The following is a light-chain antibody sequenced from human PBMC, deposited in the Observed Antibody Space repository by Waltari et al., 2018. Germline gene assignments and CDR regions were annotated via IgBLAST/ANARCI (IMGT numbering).Light chain of an antibody. J-gene: IGLJ2*01. CDR2: EVS. Sequence: QAAPTQPPSVSGSPGQSVTISCSETSTNVGYYNGVSRYQQYPGKAPKLVIYEVSKRPSGVSDRFSGSKSGYTASLTISGLQAMEEAEYYCSSYEGSKTLVFGGGTRLTVL. CDR3: SSYEGSKTLV. CDR1: STNVGYYNG. V-gene: IGLV2-11*01.